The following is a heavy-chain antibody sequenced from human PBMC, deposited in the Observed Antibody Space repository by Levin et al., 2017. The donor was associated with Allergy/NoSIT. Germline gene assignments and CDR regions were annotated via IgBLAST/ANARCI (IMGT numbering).Heavy chain of an antibody. Sequence: ASVKVSCKASGYTFSGYQMHWVRQAPGQGLEWMGWIDPNSGGTKYAQNFQGRVTMTRDTSIGIAYMELNSLRSDDTALYYCARDSAYGSSWNADYWGQGTLVTVSS. D-gene: IGHD6-13*01. CDR3: ARDSAYGSSWNADY. V-gene: IGHV1-2*02. J-gene: IGHJ4*02. CDR2: IDPNSGGT. CDR1: GYTFSGYQ.